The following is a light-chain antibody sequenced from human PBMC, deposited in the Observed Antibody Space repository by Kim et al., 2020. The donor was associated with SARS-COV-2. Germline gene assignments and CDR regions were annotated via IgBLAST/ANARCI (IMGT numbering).Light chain of an antibody. CDR1: SGDVGGYDY. V-gene: IGLV2-14*04. CDR2: DGS. J-gene: IGLJ1*01. Sequence: GQSVTISCTGSSGDVGGYDYVSWYQQHPGKVPKLLIYDGSKRPSGVSNRISGSKSANTASLTISGIQAEDEADYYCSSYRSSSTFVFGTGTKVTVL. CDR3: SSYRSSSTFV.